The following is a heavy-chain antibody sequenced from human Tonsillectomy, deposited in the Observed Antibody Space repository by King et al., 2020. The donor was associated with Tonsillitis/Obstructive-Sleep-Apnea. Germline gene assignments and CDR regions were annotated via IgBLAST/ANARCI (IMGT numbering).Heavy chain of an antibody. J-gene: IGHJ3*02. CDR2: ISSSSSYI. CDR3: ARDSDDAFDI. V-gene: IGHV3-21*01. CDR1: GFTFSSYS. Sequence: VQLVESGGGLVKPGGSLRLSCAASGFTFSSYSMNWVRQAPGKGLEWVSSISSSSSYIYYADSVKGRFTISRDNAKNSLYLHMNSLRAEDTAVYYCARDSDDAFDIWGQGTMVTVSS.